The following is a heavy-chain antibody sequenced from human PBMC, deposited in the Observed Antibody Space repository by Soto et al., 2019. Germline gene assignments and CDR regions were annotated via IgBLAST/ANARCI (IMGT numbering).Heavy chain of an antibody. CDR1: GYSFTSYW. J-gene: IGHJ3*02. D-gene: IGHD5-18*01. CDR3: ASQPRYSYGFRDAFDI. Sequence: GESLKISCKGSGYSFTSYWISWVRQMPGEGLEWMGRIDPSDSYTNYSPSFQGHVTISADKSISTAYLQWGSLKASDTAMYYCASQPRYSYGFRDAFDIWGQGTMVTVSS. V-gene: IGHV5-10-1*01. CDR2: IDPSDSYT.